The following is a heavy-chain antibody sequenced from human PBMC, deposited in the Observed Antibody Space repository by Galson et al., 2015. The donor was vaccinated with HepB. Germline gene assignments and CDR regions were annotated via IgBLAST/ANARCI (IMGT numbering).Heavy chain of an antibody. V-gene: IGHV1-18*01. D-gene: IGHD3-22*01. CDR3: ARVNLLSPSSGYYSLDY. CDR2: ISAYNGNT. Sequence: SVKVSCKASGYTFTSYGISWVRQAPGQGLEWMGWISAYNGNTNYAQKLQGRVTMTTDTSTSTAYMELRSLRSDDTAVYYCARVNLLSPSSGYYSLDYWGQGTLVTVSS. J-gene: IGHJ4*02. CDR1: GYTFTSYG.